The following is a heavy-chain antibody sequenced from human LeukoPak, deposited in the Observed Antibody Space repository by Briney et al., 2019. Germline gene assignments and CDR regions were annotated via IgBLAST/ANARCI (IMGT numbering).Heavy chain of an antibody. V-gene: IGHV3-72*01. CDR2: SRIKANSYTT. CDR3: ARAHDSWDF. CDR1: GFTFRNYA. Sequence: GGSLRLSCAGSGFTFRNYAMDWVRQAPGKGLEWVGRSRIKANSYTTEYAASVKGRFTISRDDSKNSVSLQMNSLRTEDTAVYYCARAHDSWDFWGQGTLVTVSS. D-gene: IGHD3-22*01. J-gene: IGHJ4*02.